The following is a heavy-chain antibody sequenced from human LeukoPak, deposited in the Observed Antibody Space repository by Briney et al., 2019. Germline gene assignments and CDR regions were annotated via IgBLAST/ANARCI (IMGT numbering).Heavy chain of an antibody. CDR2: TYYRSKWYS. J-gene: IGHJ4*02. Sequence: SQTLSLTCAISGDSVSSNSAAWNWLRQSPSRGLEWLGRTYYRSKWYSYYAASVKSRITINPDTSKNQSSLQLKSVTPEDTAVYYCARMVGLVSDYWGQGTLVTVSS. V-gene: IGHV6-1*01. CDR1: GDSVSSNSAA. CDR3: ARMVGLVSDY. D-gene: IGHD3-10*01.